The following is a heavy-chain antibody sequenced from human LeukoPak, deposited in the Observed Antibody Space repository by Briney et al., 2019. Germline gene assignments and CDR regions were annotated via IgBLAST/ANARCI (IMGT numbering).Heavy chain of an antibody. V-gene: IGHV3-48*02. J-gene: IGHJ4*02. CDR3: ARDHRWNFDF. Sequence: GGSLRVSCAASGFTFSAYSMNWVRQAPGKGLEWVSYIGKSSENIAYADPVKGRCTISRDDAKNSLYLQMNSLRDEDTAVYYCARDHRWNFDFWGQGILVTVSS. CDR1: GFTFSAYS. CDR2: IGKSSENI. D-gene: IGHD2-15*01.